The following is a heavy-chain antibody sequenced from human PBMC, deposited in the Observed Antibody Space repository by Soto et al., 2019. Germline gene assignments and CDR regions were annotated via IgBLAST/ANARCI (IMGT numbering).Heavy chain of an antibody. Sequence: SETLSLTCTVSSGSISTSSYYWGWVRQPPGKGLEWIASIDYGGNSYYNPSLKGRVTISVDTSNNQFSLKLNSVTAADTAVYYCARHDCRACVAARRLRSIDTFDPRAQRTLVTGSS. V-gene: IGHV4-39*01. J-gene: IGHJ5*02. CDR2: IDYGGNS. D-gene: IGHD6-6*01. CDR1: SGSISTSSYY. CDR3: ARHDCRACVAARRLRSIDTFDP.